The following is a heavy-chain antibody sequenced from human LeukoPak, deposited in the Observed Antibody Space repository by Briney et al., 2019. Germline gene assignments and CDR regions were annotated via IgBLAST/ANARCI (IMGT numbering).Heavy chain of an antibody. V-gene: IGHV4-39*01. CDR1: GGSISSRSYY. CDR2: IYYSGST. J-gene: IGHJ6*02. Sequence: SETLSPTCTVSGGSISSRSYYWGWIRQPPGKVLEWIGTIYYSGSTYYNPSLKSRVTISVDTSKNQFSLKLSSVTAADTAVYYCARCSGGSCYYGLDVWGQGTTVTVSS. CDR3: ARCSGGSCYYGLDV. D-gene: IGHD2-15*01.